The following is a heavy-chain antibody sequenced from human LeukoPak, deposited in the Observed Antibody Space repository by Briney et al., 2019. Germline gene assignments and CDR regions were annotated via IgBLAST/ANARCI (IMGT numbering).Heavy chain of an antibody. CDR3: AGRFHVWCGSKYWYCDL. V-gene: IGHV4-4*07. Sequence: PPETLSLTCTVPGGSISVDYGSWVWQPLGKGLEWIGRIYTSGGINYNTSPKSRAATSVATTKDQISSKLSSVTGAATAVYSCAGRFHVWCGSKYWYCDLGGRGTLVTVS. CDR2: IYTSGGI. J-gene: IGHJ2*01. D-gene: IGHD3-3*02. CDR1: GGSISVDY.